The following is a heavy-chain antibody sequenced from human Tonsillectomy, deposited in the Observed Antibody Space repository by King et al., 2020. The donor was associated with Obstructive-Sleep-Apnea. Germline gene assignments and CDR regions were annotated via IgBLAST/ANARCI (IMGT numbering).Heavy chain of an antibody. V-gene: IGHV1-18*01. CDR3: ARDVHILTGYYNHWFDP. J-gene: IGHJ5*02. CDR2: ISAYNGNT. CDR1: GYTFTSYG. D-gene: IGHD3-9*01. Sequence: VQLVQSGAEVKKPGASVKVSCKASGYTFTSYGISWVRQAPGQRLEWMGWISAYNGNTNIAQKLQGRVTRTPDTSTSTAYMELRGLRSDDTAVYYCARDVHILTGYYNHWFDPWGQGTLVTVSS.